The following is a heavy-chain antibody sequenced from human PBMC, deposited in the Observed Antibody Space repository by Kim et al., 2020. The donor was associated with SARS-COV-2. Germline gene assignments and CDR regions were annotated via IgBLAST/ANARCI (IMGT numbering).Heavy chain of an antibody. Sequence: GGSLRLSCATSGFTFTKYCMHWVRQAPGKGLMWVSLISHDGGEKTHSDSVRGRFTISRDIAKNTLYLQMNRLTAEDTAFYYFARDGRLCMVAHGGPDIW. D-gene: IGHD2-8*01. CDR2: ISHDGGEK. CDR1: GFTFTKYC. V-gene: IGHV3-74*01. J-gene: IGHJ3*02. CDR3: ARDGRLCMVAHGGPDI.